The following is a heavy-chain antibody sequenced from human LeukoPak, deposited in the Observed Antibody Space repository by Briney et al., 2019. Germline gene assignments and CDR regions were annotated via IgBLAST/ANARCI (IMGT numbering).Heavy chain of an antibody. V-gene: IGHV4-59*01. D-gene: IGHD3-10*01. CDR1: GGSISSYY. CDR2: IHYSGGT. CDR3: ARVEEGYGSGRRENYYYYYMDV. J-gene: IGHJ6*03. Sequence: PSETLSLTCTVSGGSISSYYWSWIRQPPGKGLEWMGYIHYSGGTNYTPSLKSRVTISVDTSKNQLSLKLSSVTAADTDVYYCARVEEGYGSGRRENYYYYYMDVWGKGTTVTISS.